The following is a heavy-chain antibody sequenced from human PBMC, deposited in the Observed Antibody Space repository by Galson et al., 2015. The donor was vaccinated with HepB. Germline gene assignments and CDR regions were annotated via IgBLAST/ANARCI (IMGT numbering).Heavy chain of an antibody. CDR1: GGTFSSYA. Sequence: SVKVSCKASGGTFSSYAISWVRQAPGQGLEWMGGIIPIFGTANYAQKFQGRVTITADESTSTAYMELSSLRSEDTAVYYCARDMVDCSSTSCHGAFDIWGQGTMVTVSS. D-gene: IGHD2-2*01. J-gene: IGHJ3*02. CDR2: IIPIFGTA. V-gene: IGHV1-69*13. CDR3: ARDMVDCSSTSCHGAFDI.